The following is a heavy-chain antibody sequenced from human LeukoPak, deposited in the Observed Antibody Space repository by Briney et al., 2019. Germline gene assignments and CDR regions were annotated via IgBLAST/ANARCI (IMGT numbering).Heavy chain of an antibody. J-gene: IGHJ4*02. CDR2: IWYDGSNK. V-gene: IGHV3-33*01. CDR1: GFTFSSYG. D-gene: IGHD3-22*01. CDR3: ARDRALGDSSGYYPGPIGY. Sequence: GGSLRLSCAASGFTFSSYGMHWVRQAPGKGLEWVAVIWYDGSNKYYADSVKGRFTISRDNSKNTLYLQMNSLRAEDTAVYYCARDRALGDSSGYYPGPIGYWGQGTLVTVSS.